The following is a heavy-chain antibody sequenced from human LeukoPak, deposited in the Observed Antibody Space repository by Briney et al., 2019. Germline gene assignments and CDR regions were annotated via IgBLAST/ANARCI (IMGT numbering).Heavy chain of an antibody. Sequence: ASETLSLTCTVSGGSISSYYWSWIRQPAGKGLEWIGRIYTSGSTNYNPSLKSRVTMPVDTSKNQFSLKLSSVTAADTAVYYCARGTSSGVAPYYYYYYMDVWGKGTTVTVSS. V-gene: IGHV4-4*07. CDR1: GGSISSYY. CDR2: IYTSGST. D-gene: IGHD3-10*01. CDR3: ARGTSSGVAPYYYYYYMDV. J-gene: IGHJ6*03.